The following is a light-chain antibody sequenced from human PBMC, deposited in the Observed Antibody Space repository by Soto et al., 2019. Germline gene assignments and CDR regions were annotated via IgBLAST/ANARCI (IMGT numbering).Light chain of an antibody. CDR1: QSVSSY. CDR2: GAS. J-gene: IGKJ1*01. CDR3: QQRSNWPRT. V-gene: IGKV3-11*01. Sequence: EIVLTQSPATLSLSPGERATLSCRASQSVSSYLAWYQQKPGQAPSLLIYGASTRATGTPARFSGSGSGTDFTLTISSLEPEDFAVYYCQQRSNWPRTFGQGIKVDIK.